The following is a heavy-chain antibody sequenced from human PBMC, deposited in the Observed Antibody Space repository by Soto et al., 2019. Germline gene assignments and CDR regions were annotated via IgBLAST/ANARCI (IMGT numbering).Heavy chain of an antibody. D-gene: IGHD6-13*01. Sequence: QVQLVQSGAEVKKPGYSVKVSCKASGGTFSTYGINWVRQAPGQGLEWMGGIIPIFDTTNYAQKFQGKFTITADESASTVYMELSSLRSEDTAVYYCAREEAAAATSGMDVWGHGTTVTVSS. V-gene: IGHV1-69*01. CDR2: IIPIFDTT. CDR1: GGTFSTYG. CDR3: AREEAAAATSGMDV. J-gene: IGHJ6*02.